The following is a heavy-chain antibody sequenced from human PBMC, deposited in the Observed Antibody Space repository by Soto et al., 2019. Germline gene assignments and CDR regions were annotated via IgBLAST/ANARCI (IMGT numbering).Heavy chain of an antibody. V-gene: IGHV3-23*01. CDR2: ISDSDGRT. D-gene: IGHD3-22*01. CDR3: AKDRSDSSGPFDY. CDR1: GFTFRSYA. J-gene: IGHJ4*02. Sequence: EVQLLESGGGLVQPGGSVRLSCAASGFTFRSYAMSWVRQAPGKGLEWVSGISDSDGRTYYADSVKGRFTISRDNSKNTLYLQMNSLRAEDTAVYYCAKDRSDSSGPFDYWGQGTLVTVSS.